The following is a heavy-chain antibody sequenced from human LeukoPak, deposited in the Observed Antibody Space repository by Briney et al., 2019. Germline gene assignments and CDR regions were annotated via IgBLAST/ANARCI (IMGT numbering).Heavy chain of an antibody. V-gene: IGHV4-39*01. D-gene: IGHD2-15*01. Sequence: PSETLSLTCTVSGGSISSSSYYWGWIRQPPGKGLEWIGSIYYSGSTYYNPSLKSRVTISVDTSKNQFSLKLSSVAAADTAVYFCARAIVVVITASSYYFDYWGQGTLVTVSS. J-gene: IGHJ4*02. CDR1: GGSISSSSYY. CDR2: IYYSGST. CDR3: ARAIVVVITASSYYFDY.